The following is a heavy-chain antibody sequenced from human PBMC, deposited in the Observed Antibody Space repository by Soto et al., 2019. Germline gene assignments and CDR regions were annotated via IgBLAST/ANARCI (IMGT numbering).Heavy chain of an antibody. J-gene: IGHJ4*02. V-gene: IGHV4-30-4*01. CDR2: IHSGGTT. CDR3: ARGPSGDKVDY. CDR1: GASISNGYYS. Sequence: QVQLQEPGPRLVEPSHTLSLTCTVSGASISNGYYSWSWIRQSPGTGLEWIGHIHSGGTTYSNPSLKSRLTIPGDMSKNQFSLKLSSLTAADTAVYYCARGPSGDKVDYWGQGTLVTVSS. D-gene: IGHD1-26*01.